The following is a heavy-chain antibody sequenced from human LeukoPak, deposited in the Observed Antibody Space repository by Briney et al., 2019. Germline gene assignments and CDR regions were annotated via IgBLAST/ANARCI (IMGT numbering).Heavy chain of an antibody. D-gene: IGHD6-19*01. V-gene: IGHV4-61*01. CDR1: GGSVTSGSNY. J-gene: IGHJ4*02. Sequence: ASETLSLTCTVSGGSVTSGSNYWSWIRQPPGRGLEWIGYIYSSGSTEYNPGLKSRVTISMDPSKNQFSLKLRSVTAADTAVYFCAKEHMAVTGYFDGWGKGTLVSVSS. CDR2: IYSSGST. CDR3: AKEHMAVTGYFDG.